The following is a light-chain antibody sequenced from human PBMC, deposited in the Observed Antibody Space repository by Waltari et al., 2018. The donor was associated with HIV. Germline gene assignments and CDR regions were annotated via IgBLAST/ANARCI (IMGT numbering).Light chain of an antibody. CDR1: QSLRHRDGFNY. CDR3: MQALQAPPAA. CDR2: LGS. J-gene: IGKJ4*01. Sequence: PLSLPVTPGEPAAMSCRSSQSLRHRDGFNYLDWYLQKPGQSPQLLIYLGSNRASGVPGRFSGGGSDTYFTLKISRVEAEDVGIYYCMQALQAPPAAFGGGTRVEI. V-gene: IGKV2-28*01.